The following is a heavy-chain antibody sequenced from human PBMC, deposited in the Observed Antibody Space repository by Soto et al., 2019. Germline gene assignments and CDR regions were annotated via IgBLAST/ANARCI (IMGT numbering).Heavy chain of an antibody. CDR3: ARAGSFGVDEYFQY. J-gene: IGHJ1*01. Sequence: ASVKVSCKASGCTFTDFFVHWVRQAPGQGLEWMGWINPHDGGTKYAQKFQGRVTMTWDTSISTAFTELNGLRPGDTAIYFCARAGSFGVDEYFQYWGEGSLVTVSS. CDR1: GCTFTDFF. V-gene: IGHV1-2*02. D-gene: IGHD3-3*02. CDR2: INPHDGGT.